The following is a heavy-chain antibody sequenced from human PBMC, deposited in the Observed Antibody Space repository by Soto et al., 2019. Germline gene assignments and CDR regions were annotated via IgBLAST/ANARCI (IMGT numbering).Heavy chain of an antibody. CDR3: GRGSWGELLFDY. V-gene: IGHV1-18*01. J-gene: IGHJ4*02. Sequence: QVLLVQSGAEVKKPGASVKVSCKASGYTFSSYGISWVRQAPGQGLEWMGWIRPYNGNTNYAQKLQGRGTMTTDTSTSTAYMELRSLRSDDTAVYYCGRGSWGELLFDYWGQGTLVTVSS. CDR2: IRPYNGNT. CDR1: GYTFSSYG. D-gene: IGHD1-26*01.